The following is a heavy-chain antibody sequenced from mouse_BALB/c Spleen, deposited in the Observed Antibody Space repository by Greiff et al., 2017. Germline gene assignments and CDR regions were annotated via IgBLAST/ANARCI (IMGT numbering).Heavy chain of an antibody. Sequence: EVNLVESGGGLVKPGGSLKLSCAASGFTFSSYAMSWVRQSPEKRLEWVAEISSGGSYTYYPDTVTGRFTISRDNAKNTLYLEMSSLRSEDTAMYYCATLYYGNYGWFAYWGQGTLVTVSA. V-gene: IGHV5-9-4*01. CDR3: ATLYYGNYGWFAY. CDR2: ISSGGSYT. D-gene: IGHD2-1*01. J-gene: IGHJ3*01. CDR1: GFTFSSYA.